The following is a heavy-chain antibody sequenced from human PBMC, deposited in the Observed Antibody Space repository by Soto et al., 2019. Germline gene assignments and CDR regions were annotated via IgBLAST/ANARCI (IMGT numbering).Heavy chain of an antibody. CDR1: GYTFTSYG. CDR3: ARGARGYSSSWSYYYYCYMDV. Sequence: QVQLVQSGAEVKKPGASVKVSCKASGYTFTSYGISWVRQAPGQGLEWMGWISAYNGNTNYAQKLQGRVTMTTDTSTSTAYMELRSLRSDDTAVYYCARGARGYSSSWSYYYYCYMDVWGKVTTVTVSS. D-gene: IGHD6-13*01. CDR2: ISAYNGNT. J-gene: IGHJ6*03. V-gene: IGHV1-18*01.